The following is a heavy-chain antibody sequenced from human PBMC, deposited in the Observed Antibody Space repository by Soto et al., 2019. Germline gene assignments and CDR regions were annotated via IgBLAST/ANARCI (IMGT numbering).Heavy chain of an antibody. D-gene: IGHD3-22*01. Sequence: PGESLKISCQGSGYSFAGYWITWVRQKPGKGPEWMGRIDPGDSQTYYSPSFRGHVTISVTKSITTVFLQWSSLRASDTAVYYCARQIYYSDTGPNFQYYFDSWGQGTPVTVSS. V-gene: IGHV5-10-1*01. J-gene: IGHJ4*02. CDR2: IDPGDSQT. CDR1: GYSFAGYW. CDR3: ARQIYYSDTGPNFQYYFDS.